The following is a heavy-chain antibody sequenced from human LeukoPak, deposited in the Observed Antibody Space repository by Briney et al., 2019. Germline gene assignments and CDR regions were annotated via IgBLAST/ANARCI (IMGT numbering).Heavy chain of an antibody. Sequence: GGSLRLSCAASGFTFNSFSMNWVRQAPGKGLEWVSYISGSSATVFYAVSVKGRFTISRDNAKNSLYLQMNSLRDEDTAVYYCARDQAYGFDYWGQGTLVTVSS. J-gene: IGHJ4*02. CDR2: ISGSSATV. CDR3: ARDQAYGFDY. CDR1: GFTFNSFS. D-gene: IGHD4-17*01. V-gene: IGHV3-48*02.